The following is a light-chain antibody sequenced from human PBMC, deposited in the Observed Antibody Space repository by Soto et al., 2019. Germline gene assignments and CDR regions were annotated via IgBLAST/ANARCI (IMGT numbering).Light chain of an antibody. V-gene: IGLV2-11*01. CDR2: DVR. J-gene: IGLJ3*02. CDR1: SNDVGGYDY. CDR3: CSYAGTYSSL. Sequence: QSALTQPRSVSGSPGQSVTISCTGTSNDVGGYDYVSWYQQHPGKAPKLMIFDVRKRPSGVPDRFSGSKSGNTASLTISGLQADDEADYYCCSYAGTYSSLFGGGTKLTVL.